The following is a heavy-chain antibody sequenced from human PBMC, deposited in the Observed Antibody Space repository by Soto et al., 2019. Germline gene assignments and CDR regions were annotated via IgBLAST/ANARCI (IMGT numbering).Heavy chain of an antibody. CDR3: ARGGTAGTVYGMDV. V-gene: IGHV1-2*04. CDR2: INPNSGGT. J-gene: IGHJ6*02. Sequence: ASVKVSCKASGYTFTGYYMHWVRQAPGQGLEWMGWINPNSGGTNYAQKFQGWVTMTRDTSISTAYMELSRLRSDDTAVYYCARGGTAGTVYGMDVWGQGTTVTVSS. D-gene: IGHD6-13*01. CDR1: GYTFTGYY.